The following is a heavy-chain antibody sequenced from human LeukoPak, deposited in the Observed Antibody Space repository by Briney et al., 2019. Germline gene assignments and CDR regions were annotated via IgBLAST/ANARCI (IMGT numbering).Heavy chain of an antibody. Sequence: GGSLRLSCAASGFTFSSYEMNWVRQALGKGLEWVSYISSSGSTIYYADSVKGRFTISRDNAKNSLYLQMNSLRAEDTAVYYCAKDHGWDYYDSSGGEDYWGQGTLVTVSS. V-gene: IGHV3-48*03. J-gene: IGHJ4*02. CDR1: GFTFSSYE. CDR3: AKDHGWDYYDSSGGEDY. D-gene: IGHD3-22*01. CDR2: ISSSGSTI.